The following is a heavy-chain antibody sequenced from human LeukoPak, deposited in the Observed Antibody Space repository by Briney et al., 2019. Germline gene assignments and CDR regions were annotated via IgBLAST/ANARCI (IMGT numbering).Heavy chain of an antibody. CDR3: VKEEGDSSGYYYKYWYFDL. J-gene: IGHJ2*01. CDR1: GFTFSNAW. V-gene: IGHV3-66*02. Sequence: GGSLRLSCAASGFTFSNAWMSWVRQAPGKGLEWVSVIYRGGDTYYADSVKGRFTISRDNSENTMYLQMNTLRTEDTAVYYCVKEEGDSSGYYYKYWYFDLWGRGTLVTVSS. D-gene: IGHD3-22*01. CDR2: IYRGGDT.